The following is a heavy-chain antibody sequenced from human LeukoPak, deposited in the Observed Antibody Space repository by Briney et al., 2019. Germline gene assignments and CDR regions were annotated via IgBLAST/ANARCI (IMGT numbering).Heavy chain of an antibody. CDR2: MNPNSGNT. CDR3: ARSGFGYSSSELIDY. Sequence: ASVKVSCKASGYTFTSYDINWVRQATGQGLEWIGWMNPNSGNTGYAQKFQGRVTITRNTSISTAYMELSSLRSEDTAVNYCARSGFGYSSSELIDYWGQGTLVTVSS. D-gene: IGHD6-6*01. V-gene: IGHV1-8*03. CDR1: GYTFTSYD. J-gene: IGHJ4*02.